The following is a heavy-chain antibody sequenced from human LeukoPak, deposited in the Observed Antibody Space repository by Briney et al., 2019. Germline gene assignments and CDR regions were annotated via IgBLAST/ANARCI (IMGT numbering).Heavy chain of an antibody. J-gene: IGHJ4*02. Sequence: GGSLRLTCAASRFTFSSYSMNWVRQAPGKGLEWVSSISSSSSYIYYADSVKGRFTISRDNAKNSLYLQMNSLRAEDTAVYYCARVFQETSGVAAYGYWGQGTLVTVSS. CDR1: RFTFSSYS. D-gene: IGHD2-15*01. CDR3: ARVFQETSGVAAYGY. V-gene: IGHV3-21*01. CDR2: ISSSSSYI.